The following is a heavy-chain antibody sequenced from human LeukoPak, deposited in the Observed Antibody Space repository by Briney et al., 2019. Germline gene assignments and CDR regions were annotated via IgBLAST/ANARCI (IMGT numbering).Heavy chain of an antibody. Sequence: GASVKVSCKASGYTFTSYGISWVRQAPGQGLEWMGWISAYNGNTNYAQKLQGRVTMTTDTSTSTAYMELRSLRSDDTAVYYCAREVRVNYVRRHGWFDPWGQGTLVTVSS. J-gene: IGHJ5*02. CDR2: ISAYNGNT. CDR1: GYTFTSYG. CDR3: AREVRVNYVRRHGWFDP. D-gene: IGHD1-7*01. V-gene: IGHV1-18*01.